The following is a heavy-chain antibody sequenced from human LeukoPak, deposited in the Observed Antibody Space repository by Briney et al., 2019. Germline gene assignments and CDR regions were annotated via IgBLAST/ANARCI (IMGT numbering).Heavy chain of an antibody. CDR3: ASPSYCSSTSCYDYHGMDV. CDR2: ISAYNGNT. Sequence: ASVKVSCKASGYTSTSYGISWVRQAPGQGLEWMGWISAYNGNTNYAQKLQGRVTMTTDTSTSTAYMELRSLRSDDTAVYYCASPSYCSSTSCYDYHGMDVWGQGTTVTVSS. D-gene: IGHD2-2*01. J-gene: IGHJ6*02. CDR1: GYTSTSYG. V-gene: IGHV1-18*01.